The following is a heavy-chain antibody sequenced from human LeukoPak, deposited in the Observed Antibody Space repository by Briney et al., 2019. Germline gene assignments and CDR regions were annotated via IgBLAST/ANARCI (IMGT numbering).Heavy chain of an antibody. CDR2: INHSGST. D-gene: IGHD5-18*01. CDR1: GGSFSGYY. Sequence: TPSETLSLTCAVYGGSFSGYYWSWIRQPPGKGLEWIGEINHSGSTNYHPSLKSRVTISVDTSKNQFSLKLSSVTAADTAVYYCARGRYSYVDYWGQGTLVTVSS. J-gene: IGHJ4*02. V-gene: IGHV4-34*01. CDR3: ARGRYSYVDY.